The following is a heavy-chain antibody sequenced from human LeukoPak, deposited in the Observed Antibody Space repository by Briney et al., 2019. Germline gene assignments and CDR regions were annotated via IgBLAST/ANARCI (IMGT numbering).Heavy chain of an antibody. Sequence: PSETLSLTCSVSGGSISRYYWSWLRQPPGKGLEWIGYFYYTGITNYNPSLKSRVTISVDTSKNRFSLKLSSVTAADTAVYYCATIESRDNYWGQGTQVTVSS. J-gene: IGHJ4*02. CDR2: FYYTGIT. V-gene: IGHV4-59*08. CDR1: GGSISRYY. D-gene: IGHD2-15*01. CDR3: ATIESRDNY.